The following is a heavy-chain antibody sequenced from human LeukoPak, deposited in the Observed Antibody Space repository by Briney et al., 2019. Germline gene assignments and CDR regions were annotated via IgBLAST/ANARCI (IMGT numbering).Heavy chain of an antibody. CDR1: GFTFGDYA. V-gene: IGHV3-49*04. D-gene: IGHD2-2*01. Sequence: GGSLRLSCTASGFTFGDYAMSWVRQAPGKGLEWVRFIRSKAYGGTTEYAASVKGRFTISRDDSKSIAYLKMKSLNTEDTAVYYCTREMRICSSTSCYGGLDYWGQGTLVTVSS. CDR2: IRSKAYGGTT. J-gene: IGHJ4*02. CDR3: TREMRICSSTSCYGGLDY.